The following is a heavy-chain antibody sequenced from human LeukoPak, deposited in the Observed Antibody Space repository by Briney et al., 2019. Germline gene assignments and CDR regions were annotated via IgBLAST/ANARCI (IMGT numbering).Heavy chain of an antibody. Sequence: ASVKASCKASGYTFTDYYLHWVRQAPGQGLEWMGWINPNSGGTEYAQKFQGRVTMTRDTSLSTAYMELRSLRFDDTAVYYCARDQSVRLLQTSSTYFKHVFAIWGQGSMVTVSS. CDR2: INPNSGGT. J-gene: IGHJ3*02. V-gene: IGHV1-2*02. D-gene: IGHD6-13*01. CDR3: ARDQSVRLLQTSSTYFKHVFAI. CDR1: GYTFTDYY.